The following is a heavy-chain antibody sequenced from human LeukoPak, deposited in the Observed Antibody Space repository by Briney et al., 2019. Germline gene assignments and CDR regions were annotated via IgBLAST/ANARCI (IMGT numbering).Heavy chain of an antibody. CDR1: GYTFSSYD. CDR2: MNPSTGNT. V-gene: IGHV1-8*01. CDR3: ARLSETPAFYPGGRYLYLAY. J-gene: IGHJ4*02. D-gene: IGHD2-8*02. Sequence: ASVKVSCKASGYTFSSYDINWVRQATGQGLEWMGWMNPSTGNTGYAQKFQGRVTMTRDTSASTAYMELSSLKSEDTAVYYCARLSETPAFYPGGRYLYLAYWGQGAQVTVCS.